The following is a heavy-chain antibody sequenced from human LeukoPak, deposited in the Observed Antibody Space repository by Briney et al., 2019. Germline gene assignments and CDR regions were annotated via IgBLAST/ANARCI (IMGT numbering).Heavy chain of an antibody. J-gene: IGHJ4*02. D-gene: IGHD4-11*01. CDR3: ASWFSGGNYALGC. CDR2: ISTYNGNT. CDR1: GYTFTSYG. V-gene: IGHV1-18*01. Sequence: ASVKVSCKASGYTFTSYGISWLRQAPGQGLEWMGWISTYNGNTNYAQKLQDRVTMTTDTSTTTAYMDLRSLRTDDTAIYYCASWFSGGNYALGCWGQETRVTVSS.